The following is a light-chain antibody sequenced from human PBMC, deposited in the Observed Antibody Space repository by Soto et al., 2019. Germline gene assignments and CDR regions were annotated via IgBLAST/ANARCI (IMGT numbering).Light chain of an antibody. CDR3: SSYTTSTPLYV. J-gene: IGLJ1*01. V-gene: IGLV2-14*01. CDR1: SGDVGGYNY. Sequence: QSALTQPASVSGSPGQSITLSCTGTSGDVGGYNYVSWYQQHPGKVPKLMIYDVSNLPSGISNRFSGSKSGNTASLTISGLQAEDEADYYCSSYTTSTPLYVFGTGTKLTVL. CDR2: DVS.